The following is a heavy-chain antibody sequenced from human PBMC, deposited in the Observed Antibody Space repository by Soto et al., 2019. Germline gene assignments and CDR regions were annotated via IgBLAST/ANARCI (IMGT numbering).Heavy chain of an antibody. D-gene: IGHD2-8*01. J-gene: IGHJ4*02. Sequence: PSETLSLTCTVSGGSISSGDYYWSWIRQPPGKGLEWIGYIYYSGSTYYNPSLKSRVTISVDTSKNQFSLKLSSVTAADTAVYYCAGYCTNGVCSNFDYWGQGTLVTVS. CDR2: IYYSGST. V-gene: IGHV4-30-4*01. CDR1: GGSISSGDYY. CDR3: AGYCTNGVCSNFDY.